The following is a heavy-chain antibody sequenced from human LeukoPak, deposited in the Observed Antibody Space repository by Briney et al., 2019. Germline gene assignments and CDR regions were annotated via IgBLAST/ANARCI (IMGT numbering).Heavy chain of an antibody. CDR3: ALLAVASDLDY. CDR2: ISSGAITM. Sequence: GGSLRLSCAASGFMFRSFEMYWVRQAPGKGLEWIAYISSGAITMYYADSVKGRFTISRDDAKNSLFLQMNSLRAEDTAVYYCALLAVASDLDYWGQGALVTVSS. D-gene: IGHD6-19*01. V-gene: IGHV3-48*03. CDR1: GFMFRSFE. J-gene: IGHJ4*02.